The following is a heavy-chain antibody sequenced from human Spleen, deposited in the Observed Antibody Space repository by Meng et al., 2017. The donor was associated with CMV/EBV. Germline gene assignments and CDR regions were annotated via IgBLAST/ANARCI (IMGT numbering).Heavy chain of an antibody. CDR2: INPNSGGT. V-gene: IGHV1-2*02. CDR3: ARDGVYGGNSGGIDY. Sequence: ASVKVSCKASGNTFIGYYMHWVRQAPGEGLEWMGWINPNSGGTNYAQKFQGRVTMTRDTSISTAYMELSRLRSDDTAVYYCARDGVYGGNSGGIDYWGQGTLVTVSS. D-gene: IGHD4-23*01. CDR1: GNTFIGYY. J-gene: IGHJ4*02.